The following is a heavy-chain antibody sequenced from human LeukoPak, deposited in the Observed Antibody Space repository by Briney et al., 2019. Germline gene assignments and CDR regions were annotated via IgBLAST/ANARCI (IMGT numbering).Heavy chain of an antibody. CDR3: TTHPAYSSSCHDF. J-gene: IGHJ4*02. V-gene: IGHV3-15*01. CDR1: GFTFSSYS. CDR2: IKGRTDGATT. Sequence: PGGSLRLSCAASGFTFSSYSMNWVRQAPGKGLEWVGRIKGRTDGATTDYAAPVKGRFTISRDDSIHTLYLQMNSLTSEDTAVYYCTTHPAYSSSCHDFWGQGTLVTVSS. D-gene: IGHD6-13*01.